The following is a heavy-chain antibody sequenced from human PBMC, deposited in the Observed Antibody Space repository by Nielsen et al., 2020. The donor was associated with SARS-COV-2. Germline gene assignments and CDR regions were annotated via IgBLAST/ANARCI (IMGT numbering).Heavy chain of an antibody. CDR2: ISYDGSNK. CDR3: ARNKEMATIDY. D-gene: IGHD5-24*01. CDR1: GFTFSSYA. Sequence: GESLKISCAASGFTFSSYAMHWVRQAPGKGLEWVAVISYDGSNKYYADSVKGRFTISRDNSKNTLYLQMNSLRAEDTAVYYCARNKEMATIDYWGQGTLVTVSS. J-gene: IGHJ4*02. V-gene: IGHV3-30*04.